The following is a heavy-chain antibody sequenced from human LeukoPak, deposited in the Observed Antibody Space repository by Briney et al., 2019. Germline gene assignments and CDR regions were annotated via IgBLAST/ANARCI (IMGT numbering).Heavy chain of an antibody. Sequence: GGSLRLSCAASGFTFSSYEMNWVRQAPGKGLEWVSYISSSGSTIYYADSVKGRFTISRDNSKNTLYLQMNSLRAEDTAVYYCARGNSPYCSGGSCYSPPGYWGQGTLVTVSS. D-gene: IGHD2-15*01. V-gene: IGHV3-48*03. J-gene: IGHJ4*02. CDR2: ISSSGSTI. CDR3: ARGNSPYCSGGSCYSPPGY. CDR1: GFTFSSYE.